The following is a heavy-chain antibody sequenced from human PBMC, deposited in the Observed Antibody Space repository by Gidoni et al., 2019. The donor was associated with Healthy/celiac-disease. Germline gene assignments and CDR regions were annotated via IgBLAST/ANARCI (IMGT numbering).Heavy chain of an antibody. CDR1: GFTFDDYA. J-gene: IGHJ3*02. V-gene: IGHV3-9*01. D-gene: IGHD1-26*01. Sequence: EVQLVESGGGLVQPARSLSLSCAASGFTFDDYAMHWVRQAPRKGLEWVSGISWNSGSIGYADSVKGRFTISRDNAKNSLYLQRNSLRAEDTALYYCAKDLVSGSYYPTGNAFDIWGQGTMVTVSS. CDR3: AKDLVSGSYYPTGNAFDI. CDR2: ISWNSGSI.